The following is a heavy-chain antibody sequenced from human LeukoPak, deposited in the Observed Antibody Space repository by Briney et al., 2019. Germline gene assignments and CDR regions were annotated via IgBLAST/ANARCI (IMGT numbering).Heavy chain of an antibody. Sequence: GGALRLSCAVSGFTFDDYTMHWVRQAPGKGLEWVSLICWDGSSTYYAASVKDRFNISRDDSKKPIYLQMNSLRAEDTAGYYCATESNGNFPVEHAFHIWGQGTMVPVSS. CDR2: ICWDGSST. V-gene: IGHV3-43*01. CDR3: ATESNGNFPVEHAFHI. J-gene: IGHJ3*02. D-gene: IGHD1-7*01. CDR1: GFTFDDYT.